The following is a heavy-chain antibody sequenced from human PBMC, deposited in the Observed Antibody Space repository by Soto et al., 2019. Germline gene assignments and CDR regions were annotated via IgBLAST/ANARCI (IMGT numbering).Heavy chain of an antibody. CDR3: AGSIFGVVIGPWFDP. D-gene: IGHD3-3*01. Sequence: GASVKVSCKASGYTFTSYAMHLVRQAPGQRLEWMGWINAGNGNTKYSQKFQGRVTITRDTSASTAYMELSSLRSEDTAVYYCAGSIFGVVIGPWFDPWGQGTLVTVSS. CDR2: INAGNGNT. CDR1: GYTFTSYA. J-gene: IGHJ5*02. V-gene: IGHV1-3*01.